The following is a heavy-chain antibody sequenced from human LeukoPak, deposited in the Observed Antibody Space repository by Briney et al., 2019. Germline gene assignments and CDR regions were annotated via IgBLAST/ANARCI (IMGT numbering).Heavy chain of an antibody. V-gene: IGHV1-46*01. CDR1: GGTFSSYA. D-gene: IGHD3-16*01. CDR3: ARERRAWGEDF. Sequence: ASVKVSCKASGGTFSSYAISWVRQAPGQRPEWVGLINPNGGSTGYAQKFQGRVTVTTDTSTSTVYMELNSLGSEDTAVYYCARERRAWGEDFWGQGTLVTVSS. CDR2: INPNGGST. J-gene: IGHJ4*02.